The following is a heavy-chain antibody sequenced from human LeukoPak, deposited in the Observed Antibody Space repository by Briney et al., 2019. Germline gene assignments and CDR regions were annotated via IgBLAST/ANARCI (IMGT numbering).Heavy chain of an antibody. D-gene: IGHD5-18*01. Sequence: ASVKVSCKASGGTFSSYAISWVRQAPGQGLEWMGGIIPIFGTANYAQKFQGRVTITTDESTSTAYMELSSLRSEDTAVYYCASGLGFNRAEYSYGFYYFDYWGQGTLVTVSS. CDR2: IIPIFGTA. CDR1: GGTFSSYA. J-gene: IGHJ4*02. CDR3: ASGLGFNRAEYSYGFYYFDY. V-gene: IGHV1-69*05.